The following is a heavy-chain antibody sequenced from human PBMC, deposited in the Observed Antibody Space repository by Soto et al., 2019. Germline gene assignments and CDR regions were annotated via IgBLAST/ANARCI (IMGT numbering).Heavy chain of an antibody. CDR1: GYTFTSYG. Sequence: ASVKVSCKASGYTFTSYGISWVRQAPGQGLEWMGWISAYNGNTNYAQKLQGRVTMTTDTSTSTAYMELRSLRSDDTAVYYCARGGREYNWNYVAFDIWGQGTMVTVSS. CDR3: ARGGREYNWNYVAFDI. V-gene: IGHV1-18*01. D-gene: IGHD1-7*01. CDR2: ISAYNGNT. J-gene: IGHJ3*02.